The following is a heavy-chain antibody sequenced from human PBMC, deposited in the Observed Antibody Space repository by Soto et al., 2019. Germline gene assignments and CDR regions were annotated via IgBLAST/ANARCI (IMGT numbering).Heavy chain of an antibody. CDR2: MSYDGSNK. J-gene: IGHJ4*02. V-gene: IGHV3-30-3*01. CDR1: GFTFSSYA. D-gene: IGHD6-19*01. CDR3: ARDKSPYSSGWHNRHFDY. Sequence: QVQLVESGGGVVQAGRSLRLSCAASGFTFSSYAMHWVRQAPGKGLEWVALMSYDGSNKYYADSVKGRFTISRDNSKNTLYLQMNSLRAEDTAVYYCARDKSPYSSGWHNRHFDYWGQGTLVTVSS.